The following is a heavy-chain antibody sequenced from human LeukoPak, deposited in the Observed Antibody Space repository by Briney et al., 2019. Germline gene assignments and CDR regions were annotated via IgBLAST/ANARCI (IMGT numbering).Heavy chain of an antibody. J-gene: IGHJ4*02. CDR1: GGSISSYY. D-gene: IGHD3-22*01. CDR2: IYYSGST. V-gene: IGHV4-59*01. CDR3: ARVATGYYDRYDY. Sequence: SETLSLTCTVSGGSISSYYWSWIRQPPGKGLEWIGYIYYSGSTNYNPSLKSRVTISVDTSKNQFSLKLSSVTAADTAVYYCARVATGYYDRYDYWGQGTLVTVSS.